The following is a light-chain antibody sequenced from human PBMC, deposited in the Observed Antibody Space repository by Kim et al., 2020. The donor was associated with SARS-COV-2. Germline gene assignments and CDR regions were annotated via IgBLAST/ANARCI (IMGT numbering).Light chain of an antibody. Sequence: SSELTQDPAVSVALGQTVRITCQGDSLRSYYASWYQQKPGQAPVLVIYGKNNRPSGIPDRFSGSSPGNTASLTIPGAQAEDEADYYCNSRDSSGNHVVFG. CDR2: GKN. V-gene: IGLV3-19*01. J-gene: IGLJ2*01. CDR1: SLRSYY. CDR3: NSRDSSGNHVV.